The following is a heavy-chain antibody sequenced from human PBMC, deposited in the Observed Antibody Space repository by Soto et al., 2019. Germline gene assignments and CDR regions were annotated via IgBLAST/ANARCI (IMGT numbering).Heavy chain of an antibody. CDR3: ARGSVDFWSGYSSYFDY. CDR1: GYTFTGYY. D-gene: IGHD3-3*01. Sequence: GASVKVSCKASGYTFTGYYMHWVRQAPGQGLEWMGWINPNSGGTNYAQKFQGRVTMTRDTSINTAYMELSRLRSDDTAVYYCARGSVDFWSGYSSYFDYWGQGTLVTVSS. CDR2: INPNSGGT. V-gene: IGHV1-2*02. J-gene: IGHJ4*02.